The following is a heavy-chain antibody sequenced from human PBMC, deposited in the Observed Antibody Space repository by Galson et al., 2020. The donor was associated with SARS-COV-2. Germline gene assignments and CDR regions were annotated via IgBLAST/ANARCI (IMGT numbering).Heavy chain of an antibody. CDR3: SRVPDVWGSYRYPDFQH. J-gene: IGHJ1*01. D-gene: IGHD3-16*02. Sequence: ASVKVSCKASGYTFTSFYIHWVRQAPGHGLEWLGWLNPNSGDTNFAERFQGRVTMTRDTSISTAYMELSRLKSDDTAVYYCSRVPDVWGSYRYPDFQHWGQGTLVTVSS. V-gene: IGHV1-2*02. CDR1: GYTFTSFY. CDR2: LNPNSGDT.